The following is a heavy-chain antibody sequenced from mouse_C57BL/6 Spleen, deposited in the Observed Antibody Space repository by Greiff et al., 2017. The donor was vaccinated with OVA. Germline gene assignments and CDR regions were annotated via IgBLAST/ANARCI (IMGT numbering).Heavy chain of an antibody. V-gene: IGHV1-55*01. CDR3: ARRDITTVVEGNY. CDR2: IYPGSGSP. Sequence: QVQLQHPGAELVKPGASVKMSSKPSAYTFPSYWITWVNQRPGKGLAWIGDIYPGSGSPNYNEKFKSKATLTVDTSSSTAYMQLSSLTSEDSAVYYCARRDITTVVEGNYWGQGTTLTVSS. CDR1: AYTFPSYW. J-gene: IGHJ2*01. D-gene: IGHD1-1*01.